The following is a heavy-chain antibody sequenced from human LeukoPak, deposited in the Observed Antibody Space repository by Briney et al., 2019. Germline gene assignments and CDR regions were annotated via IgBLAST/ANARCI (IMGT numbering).Heavy chain of an antibody. D-gene: IGHD3-3*01. Sequence: PSETLSLTCAVSGYSISSGYYWGWIRQPPGKGLEWIGSIYHSGSTYYNPSLKSRVTISVDTSKNQFSLKLSSVTVADTAVYYCARQSGGFLEWLLTFDYWGQGTLVTVSS. CDR1: GYSISSGYY. CDR3: ARQSGGFLEWLLTFDY. V-gene: IGHV4-38-2*01. CDR2: IYHSGST. J-gene: IGHJ4*02.